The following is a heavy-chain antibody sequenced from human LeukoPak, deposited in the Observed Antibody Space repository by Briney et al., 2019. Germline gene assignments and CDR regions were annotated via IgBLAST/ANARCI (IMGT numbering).Heavy chain of an antibody. D-gene: IGHD6-19*01. CDR1: GYTLTELS. Sequence: GASVKASCKVSGYTLTELSMHWVRQAPGKGLEWMGGLDPEEGETIYAQKFQGRVTMTEDTSTDTAYMELSSLRSEDTAVYYCATSCRKWLVFGPRCYYGMDVWGQGTTVTVSS. J-gene: IGHJ6*02. CDR3: ATSCRKWLVFGPRCYYGMDV. V-gene: IGHV1-24*01. CDR2: LDPEEGET.